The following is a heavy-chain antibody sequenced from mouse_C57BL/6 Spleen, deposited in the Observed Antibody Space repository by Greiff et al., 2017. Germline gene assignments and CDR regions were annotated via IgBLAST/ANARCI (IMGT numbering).Heavy chain of an antibody. CDR3: ARVGAQAPYAMEY. CDR1: GYTFTDYN. V-gene: IGHV1-18*01. CDR2: INPNNGGT. D-gene: IGHD3-2*02. Sequence: EVQLQQSGPELVKPGASVKIPCKASGYTFTDYNMDWVKQSHGKSLEWIGDINPNNGGTIYNQKFKGKATLTVDKSSSTAYMELRSLTSEDTAVYYCARVGAQAPYAMEYWGQGTSVTVSS. J-gene: IGHJ4*01.